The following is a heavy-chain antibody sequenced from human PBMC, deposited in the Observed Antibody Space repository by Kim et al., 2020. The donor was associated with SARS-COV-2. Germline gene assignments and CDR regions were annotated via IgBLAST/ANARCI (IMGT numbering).Heavy chain of an antibody. D-gene: IGHD3-10*01. CDR3: ARELLWNWFDP. CDR2: N. V-gene: IGHV6-1*01. J-gene: IGHJ5*02. Sequence: NDYAVAVKSRITINPDTSKNQFSLQLNSVTPEDTAVYYCARELLWNWFDPWGQGTLVTVSS.